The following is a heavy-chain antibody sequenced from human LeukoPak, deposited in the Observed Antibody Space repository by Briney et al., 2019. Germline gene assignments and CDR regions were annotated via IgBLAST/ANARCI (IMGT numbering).Heavy chain of an antibody. CDR1: GFSFSSHW. CDR2: ISPDGSAQ. D-gene: IGHD6-19*01. CDR3: AKWGYISGYYYDF. V-gene: IGHV3-7*03. Sequence: GGSLRLSCAASGFSFSSHWMSWVRRAPGKGLEGVANISPDGSAQYYVDSVKGRFTISRDNAKNSLFLHMNSLRAEDTALYYCAKWGYISGYYYDFWGQGTLVTVSS. J-gene: IGHJ4*02.